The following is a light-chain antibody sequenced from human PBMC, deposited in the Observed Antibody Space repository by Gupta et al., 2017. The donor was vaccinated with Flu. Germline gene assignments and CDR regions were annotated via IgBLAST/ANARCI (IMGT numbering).Light chain of an antibody. CDR2: DAS. CDR1: QSVSSY. J-gene: IGKJ4*01. V-gene: IGKV3-11*01. Sequence: EMVLPQSPAPLSWPPGERATLSCRASQSVSSYLAWYQQKPGQAPRLLIYDASNRATGIPARFSGSGSGTDFTLTISSLEPEDFAVYYCQQRSNWPSAFFGGGTKVEIK. CDR3: QQRSNWPSAF.